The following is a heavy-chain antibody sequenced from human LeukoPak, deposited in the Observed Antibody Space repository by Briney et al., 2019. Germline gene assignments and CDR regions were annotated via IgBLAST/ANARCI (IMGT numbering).Heavy chain of an antibody. J-gene: IGHJ4*02. Sequence: GESLKISCKGSGYSFTSYWIGWVRQMPGKGLEWMGIIYPGDSDTRYSPSFQGQVTMSADKSISAAYLQWTSLKASDTAMYYCATYSSSSGYFDYWGQGTLVTVSS. D-gene: IGHD6-6*01. CDR2: IYPGDSDT. CDR3: ATYSSSSGYFDY. CDR1: GYSFTSYW. V-gene: IGHV5-51*01.